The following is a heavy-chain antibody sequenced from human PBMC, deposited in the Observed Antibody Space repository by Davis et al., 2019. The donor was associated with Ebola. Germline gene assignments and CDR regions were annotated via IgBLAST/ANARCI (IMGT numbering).Heavy chain of an antibody. V-gene: IGHV3-23*01. D-gene: IGHD4-23*01. CDR2: ISDSGGST. Sequence: GESLKISCAASGFTFSSYAMHWVRQAPGKGLEWVSGISDSGGSTHYADSVRGRFTISRDNDKNSLSLQMNGLRAEDTAVYYCARGPSTGNSFTYWGQGTLVTVSS. CDR1: GFTFSSYA. CDR3: ARGPSTGNSFTY. J-gene: IGHJ4*02.